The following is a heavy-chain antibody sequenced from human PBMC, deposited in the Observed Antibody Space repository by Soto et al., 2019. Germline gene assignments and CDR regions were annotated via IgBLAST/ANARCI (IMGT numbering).Heavy chain of an antibody. Sequence: QVQLQQWGAGLLKPSETLSLTCAVYGVSFSGYYWSWIRQPPGKGLEWIGEINHSGSTNYNPSLTSRVTISVATSKNQFSLKLSSVTAADTAVYYCARSLCSGGSCYFDIWGQGTMVTVSS. D-gene: IGHD2-15*01. CDR3: ARSLCSGGSCYFDI. J-gene: IGHJ3*02. V-gene: IGHV4-34*01. CDR2: INHSGST. CDR1: GVSFSGYY.